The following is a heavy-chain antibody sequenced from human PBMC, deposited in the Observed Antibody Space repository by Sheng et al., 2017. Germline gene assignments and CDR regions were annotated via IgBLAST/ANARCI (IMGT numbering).Heavy chain of an antibody. CDR1: GFTFSYYS. D-gene: IGHD6-13*01. CDR3: ARDTTVASGRMRPTGFDY. Sequence: EVQLVESGGGLVKPGGSLRLSCAASGFTFSYYSMNWVRQAPGKGLEWVSSISDSSNDIYYADSVKGRFTISRDDAKNSLYLQMNSLTAEDTAVYYCARDTTVASGRMRPTGFDYWGQGTLVTVSS. V-gene: IGHV3-21*01. J-gene: IGHJ4*02. CDR2: ISDSSNDI.